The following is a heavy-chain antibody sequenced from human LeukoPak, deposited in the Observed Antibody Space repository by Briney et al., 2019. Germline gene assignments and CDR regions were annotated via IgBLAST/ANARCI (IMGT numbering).Heavy chain of an antibody. CDR1: GGTFNNYA. Sequence: GSSVKVSCKASGGTFNNYAISWVRQAPGQGLEWMGGIIPLFGTANYAQKFQGRVTITADESTSTAYMELSSLRSEDTAVYYCARGGCSSTSCIQGAWFDPWGQGTLVTVSS. V-gene: IGHV1-69*01. D-gene: IGHD2-2*01. CDR3: ARGGCSSTSCIQGAWFDP. J-gene: IGHJ5*02. CDR2: IIPLFGTA.